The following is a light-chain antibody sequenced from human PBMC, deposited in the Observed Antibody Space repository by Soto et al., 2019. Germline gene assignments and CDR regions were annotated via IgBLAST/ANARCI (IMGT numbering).Light chain of an antibody. CDR1: SSDVGGYNF. J-gene: IGLJ2*01. CDR2: DVS. V-gene: IGLV2-14*01. CDR3: SSYSRSSTPVG. Sequence: QSVLTHPASVSGSPGQSITISCTGTSSDVGGYNFVSWYQQHPGKAPKLLIYDVSNRPSGVSNRFSGSKSGDTASLTISGLQAEDEDDYYCSSYSRSSTPVGFGGGTQLTVL.